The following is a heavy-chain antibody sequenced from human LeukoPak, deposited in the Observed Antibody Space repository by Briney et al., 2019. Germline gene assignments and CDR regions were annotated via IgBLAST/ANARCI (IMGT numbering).Heavy chain of an antibody. V-gene: IGHV1-2*02. CDR1: GYTFTGYY. J-gene: IGHJ6*03. Sequence: GASVKVSCKASGYTFTGYYMHWVRQAPGQGLEWMGWINPNSGGTNYAQKFQGRVTMTRDTSISTAYMELSRLRSDDTAVYYCARLRITMVRGVKYYYYMDVWGKGTTVTISS. CDR3: ARLRITMVRGVKYYYYMDV. D-gene: IGHD3-10*01. CDR2: INPNSGGT.